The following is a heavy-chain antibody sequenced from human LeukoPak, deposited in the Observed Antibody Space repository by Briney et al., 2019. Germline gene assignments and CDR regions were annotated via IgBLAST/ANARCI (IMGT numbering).Heavy chain of an antibody. V-gene: IGHV3-7*01. Sequence: GGSLRLSCAASGFTFSSYWMSWVRQAPGQGLEWVANIKQDGSEKYYVDSVKGRFTISRDNAKNSLYLQMNSLRAEDTAVYYCARDTSGWYFSPDFDYWGQGTLVTVSS. CDR1: GFTFSSYW. CDR2: IKQDGSEK. CDR3: ARDTSGWYFSPDFDY. J-gene: IGHJ4*02. D-gene: IGHD6-19*01.